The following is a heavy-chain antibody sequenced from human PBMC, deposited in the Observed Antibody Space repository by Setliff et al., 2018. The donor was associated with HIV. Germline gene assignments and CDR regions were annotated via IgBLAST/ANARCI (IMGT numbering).Heavy chain of an antibody. CDR3: ARSMHYPGDDAFDI. J-gene: IGHJ3*02. V-gene: IGHV4-28*05. Sequence: SETLSLTCTVSGYSISSSNWWGWIRQPPGKGLEWIGYIYHSGSIYYNPSLKSRVTMSVDTSKNQFSLNLSSVTAADTAVYYCARSMHYPGDDAFDIWGQGTMVTVSS. CDR1: GYSISSSNW. D-gene: IGHD3-10*01. CDR2: IYHSGSI.